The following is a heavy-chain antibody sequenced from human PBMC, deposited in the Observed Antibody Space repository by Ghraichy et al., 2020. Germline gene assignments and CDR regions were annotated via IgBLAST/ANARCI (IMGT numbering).Heavy chain of an antibody. D-gene: IGHD2-15*01. CDR2: MKQGGAS. J-gene: IGHJ6*02. CDR3: PRVRGTDPATYLNSCMDV. V-gene: IGHV4-34*01. CDR1: RGSFADYY. Sequence: SETLSLTCDVLRGSFADYYWTWVRQSPGKGLEWIGEMKQGGASTFNPSFKSRVSMSFDRSKNQFSLRGTSVTAADTAVYFCPRVRGTDPATYLNSCMDVWGQGTAVTVSS.